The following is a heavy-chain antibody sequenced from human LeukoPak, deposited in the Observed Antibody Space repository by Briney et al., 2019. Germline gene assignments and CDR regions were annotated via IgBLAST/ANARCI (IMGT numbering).Heavy chain of an antibody. D-gene: IGHD5-18*01. J-gene: IGHJ4*02. CDR1: GYSISSGYY. CDR3: AKGIGLWPDTNFDY. V-gene: IGHV4-38-2*01. Sequence: SETLSLTCAVSGYSISSGYYWGWIRQPPGKGLEWIGSIYHSGSTYYNPSLKSRVTISVDTSKNQFSLKLSSVTAADTAVYYCAKGIGLWPDTNFDYWGQGTLVTVSS. CDR2: IYHSGST.